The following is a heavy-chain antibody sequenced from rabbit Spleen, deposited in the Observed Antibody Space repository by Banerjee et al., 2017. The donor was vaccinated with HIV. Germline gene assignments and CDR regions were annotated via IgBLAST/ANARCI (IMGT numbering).Heavy chain of an antibody. J-gene: IGHJ4*01. V-gene: IGHV1S40*01. Sequence: QSLEESGGGLVKPGASLTLTCTASGFSFSSADYMCWVRQAPGKGLEWIGCIYTGNSGYTYYATWATGRFTCSKTSSTTVTLQMTSLIAADSATYFCARDLVAVIGWNFNLWGPGTLVTVS. CDR1: GFSFSSADY. CDR2: IYTGNSGYT. CDR3: ARDLVAVIGWNFNL. D-gene: IGHD1-1*01.